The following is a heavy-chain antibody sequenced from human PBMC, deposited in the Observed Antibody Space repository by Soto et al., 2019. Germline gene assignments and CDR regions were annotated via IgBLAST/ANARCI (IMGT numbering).Heavy chain of an antibody. V-gene: IGHV4-39*01. J-gene: IGHJ6*02. Sequence: SETLSLTCTVSGGSISSSSYYWGWIRQPPGKGLEWIGSIYYSGSTYYNPSLKSRVTISVDTSKNQFSLKLSSVTAADTAVYYCARLRVVSDGNYYYGMDVWGQGTTVTVSS. CDR1: GGSISSSSYY. CDR3: ARLRVVSDGNYYYGMDV. D-gene: IGHD3-10*01. CDR2: IYYSGST.